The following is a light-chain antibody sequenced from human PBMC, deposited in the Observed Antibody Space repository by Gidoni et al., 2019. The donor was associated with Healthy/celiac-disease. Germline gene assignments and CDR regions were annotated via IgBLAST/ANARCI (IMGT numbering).Light chain of an antibody. Sequence: ELVMTQSPATLSVSPGERATLSCRASQSVSSNLAWYQQKPGQAPRLLIYGASTRATGIPARVSGSGSGTEFTLTISSLQAEDFAVYYCQQYNNWPQTFGPGTKVDIK. J-gene: IGKJ3*01. CDR2: GAS. V-gene: IGKV3-15*01. CDR1: QSVSSN. CDR3: QQYNNWPQT.